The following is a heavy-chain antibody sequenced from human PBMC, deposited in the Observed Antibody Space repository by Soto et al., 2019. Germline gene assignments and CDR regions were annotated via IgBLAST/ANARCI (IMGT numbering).Heavy chain of an antibody. J-gene: IGHJ4*02. CDR1: GFTFSDYY. CDR2: ISGSGSTT. CDR3: ARSSLTYLEF. V-gene: IGHV3-11*01. Sequence: KPGGSLRLSCTASGFTFSDYYMSWIRQAPGKGLEWLAYISGSGSTTYYTDSVKGRFAISRDNARTSLYLQINSLRVEDSAVYYCARSSLTYLEFWGQGTLVTVSS.